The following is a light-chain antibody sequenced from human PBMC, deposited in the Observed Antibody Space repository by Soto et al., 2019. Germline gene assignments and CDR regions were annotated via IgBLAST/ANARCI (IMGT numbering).Light chain of an antibody. V-gene: IGKV1-27*01. Sequence: DIQMTQSPTSLSASVGDRVTITCRASQGFRNYVAWHQQIPGKDPKLLIYAASNLQSGVPSRFSGSGSGTDFTLTINGLQPEDVATYSCQKYSSVPVFGPGTKVEIK. CDR1: QGFRNY. J-gene: IGKJ3*01. CDR2: AAS. CDR3: QKYSSVPV.